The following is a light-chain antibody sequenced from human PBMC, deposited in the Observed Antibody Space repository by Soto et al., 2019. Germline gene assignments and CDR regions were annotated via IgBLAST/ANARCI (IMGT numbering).Light chain of an antibody. Sequence: QSVLTQPPSVSGAPGQTVIISCSGSSSNLGAPYDVNWFRQLAGTVPRLLIYGNNNRPSGVPDRFSGSKSGTSASLAIIGLQAEDEADYYCQSYDSSLSGYVFGTGTKVTVL. CDR3: QSYDSSLSGYV. V-gene: IGLV1-40*01. CDR1: SSNLGAPYD. CDR2: GNN. J-gene: IGLJ1*01.